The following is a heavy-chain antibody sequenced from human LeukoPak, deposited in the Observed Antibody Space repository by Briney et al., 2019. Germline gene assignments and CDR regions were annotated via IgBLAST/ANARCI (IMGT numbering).Heavy chain of an antibody. D-gene: IGHD6-19*01. CDR3: ARSIAVAGTFDY. J-gene: IGHJ4*02. Sequence: GGSLRLSCVASGFTFSSYEMNWVRQTPGKGLEWVSYISSSGRTAYYADSVRGRFTISRDNAKNSLYLQMNSLRAEDTAVYYCARSIAVAGTFDYWGQGSLVTVSS. CDR2: ISSSGRTA. V-gene: IGHV3-48*03. CDR1: GFTFSSYE.